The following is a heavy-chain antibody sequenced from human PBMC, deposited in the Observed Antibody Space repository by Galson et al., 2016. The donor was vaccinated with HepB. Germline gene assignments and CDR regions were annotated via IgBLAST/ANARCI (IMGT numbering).Heavy chain of an antibody. CDR2: IYSGGNT. J-gene: IGHJ4*02. CDR3: STLNPASPYFDY. CDR1: EFTVSNNY. Sequence: SLRLSCAASEFTVSNNYMSWVRQAPGKGLEWVSLIYSGGNTRYADSVKGRFTISRDNSKNTVYLQMNSLRPEDTAVYYCSTLNPASPYFDYWGQGTLVAVSS. V-gene: IGHV3-53*01.